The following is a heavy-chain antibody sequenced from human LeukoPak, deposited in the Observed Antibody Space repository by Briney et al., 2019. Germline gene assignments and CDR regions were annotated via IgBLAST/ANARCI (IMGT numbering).Heavy chain of an antibody. V-gene: IGHV1-2*02. D-gene: IGHD3-10*01. CDR1: GYTFTGYY. J-gene: IGHJ4*02. CDR3: ARDREGGSGTFD. Sequence: ASVTVSCKASGYTFTGYYIHWVRQAPGQGLEWMGWMNPDSDSGGTNYAQKFQGRVTMTRDTSISTAYVELSRLRSDDTAVYYCARDREGGSGTFDWGQGTLVTVSS. CDR2: MNPDSDSGGT.